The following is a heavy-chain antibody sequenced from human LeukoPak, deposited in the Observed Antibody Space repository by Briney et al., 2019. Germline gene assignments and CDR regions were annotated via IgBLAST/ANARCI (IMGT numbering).Heavy chain of an antibody. CDR3: ARSPSAPYCSGGSCHFDY. D-gene: IGHD2-15*01. CDR1: GYTFTSYA. J-gene: IGHJ4*02. V-gene: IGHV1-3*01. Sequence: ASVKVSCKASGYTFTSYAMHWVRQAPGQRLEWMGWINAGNGNTKYSQKFQGRVTITRDTSASTAYMELSSLRSEDTAVYYCARSPSAPYCSGGSCHFDYWGQGTLVTVSS. CDR2: INAGNGNT.